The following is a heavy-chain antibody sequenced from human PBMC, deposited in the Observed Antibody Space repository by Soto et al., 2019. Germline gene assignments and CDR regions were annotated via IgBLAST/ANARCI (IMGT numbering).Heavy chain of an antibody. CDR1: GYSFTSYW. CDR2: IYPGDSDT. CDR3: ARARYYYDSSGYPKPYYFDY. J-gene: IGHJ4*02. D-gene: IGHD3-22*01. Sequence: GESLKISCKGSGYSFTSYWIGWVRQMPGKGLEWVGIIYPGDSDTRYSPSFQGQVTISADKSISTAYLQWSSLKASDTAMYYCARARYYYDSSGYPKPYYFDYWGQGTLVTVSS. V-gene: IGHV5-51*01.